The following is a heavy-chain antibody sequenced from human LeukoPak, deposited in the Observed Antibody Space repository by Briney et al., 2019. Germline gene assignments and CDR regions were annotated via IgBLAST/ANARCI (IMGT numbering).Heavy chain of an antibody. CDR3: ASFEAYDFWSGYQDPRFDY. CDR1: GYTFTGYY. Sequence: ASVKVSCKASGYTFTGYYMHWVRQAPEQGLEWMGWINPNSGRTNYAQKFQGRVTMTRDTSISTAYMELSRLRSDDTALYYCASFEAYDFWSGYQDPRFDYWGQGTLVTVSS. V-gene: IGHV1-2*02. J-gene: IGHJ4*02. D-gene: IGHD3-3*01. CDR2: INPNSGRT.